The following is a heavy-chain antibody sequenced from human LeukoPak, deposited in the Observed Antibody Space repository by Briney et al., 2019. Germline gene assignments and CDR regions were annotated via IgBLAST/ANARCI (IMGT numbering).Heavy chain of an antibody. CDR2: INHSGST. CDR1: GGSFSGYY. D-gene: IGHD6-13*01. J-gene: IGHJ4*02. CDR3: ARAQQLWRHLDY. Sequence: SETLSLTCAVYGGSFSGYYWSWIRQPPGKGLEWVGEINHSGSTNYNPSLKSRVTISVDTSKNQFSLKLSSVTAADTAVYYCARAQQLWRHLDYWGQGTLVTVSS. V-gene: IGHV4-34*01.